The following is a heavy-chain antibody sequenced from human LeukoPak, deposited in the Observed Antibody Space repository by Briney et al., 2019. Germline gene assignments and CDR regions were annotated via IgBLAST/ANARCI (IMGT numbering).Heavy chain of an antibody. CDR2: IDPEVGGT. Sequence: DSMKVSCKVSGNTLTESSIHWVRQAPGKELEWEGGIDPEVGGTVYAQKFQGRVTMTEDTSTDTAYMDLSSLRSEDTAVYYCATAYDTSGYGPFDMWGQGTMVTVST. CDR3: ATAYDTSGYGPFDM. V-gene: IGHV1-24*01. CDR1: GNTLTESS. D-gene: IGHD3-22*01. J-gene: IGHJ3*02.